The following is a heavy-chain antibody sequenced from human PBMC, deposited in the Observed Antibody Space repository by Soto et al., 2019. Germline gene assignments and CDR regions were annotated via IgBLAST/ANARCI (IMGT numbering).Heavy chain of an antibody. Sequence: ASVKVSCKVSGYTLTELSMHWVRQAPGKGLEWMGGFDPEDGETIYAQKFQGRVTMTEETSTDTAYMELSSLRSEDTAVYYCATLTPHCSSTSCYTNYYYGMDVWGQGTTVTVSS. CDR2: FDPEDGET. D-gene: IGHD2-2*02. CDR1: GYTLTELS. J-gene: IGHJ6*02. CDR3: ATLTPHCSSTSCYTNYYYGMDV. V-gene: IGHV1-24*01.